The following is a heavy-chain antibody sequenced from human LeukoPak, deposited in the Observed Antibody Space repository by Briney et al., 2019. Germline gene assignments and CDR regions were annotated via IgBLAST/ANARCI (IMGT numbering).Heavy chain of an antibody. CDR2: INHSGST. CDR3: AKDYYDSSAYYYPPKGNLDY. CDR1: GGSFSGYY. V-gene: IGHV4-34*01. J-gene: IGHJ4*02. Sequence: PSETLSLTCAVYGGSFSGYYWSWIRQPPGKGLEWIGEINHSGSTNYNPSLKSRVTISVDTSKNQFSLKLSSVTAADTAVYYCAKDYYDSSAYYYPPKGNLDYWGQGTLVTVSS. D-gene: IGHD3-22*01.